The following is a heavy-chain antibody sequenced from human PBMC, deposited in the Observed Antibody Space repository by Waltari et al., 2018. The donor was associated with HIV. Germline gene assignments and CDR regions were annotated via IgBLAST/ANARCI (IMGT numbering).Heavy chain of an antibody. V-gene: IGHV6-1*01. D-gene: IGHD3-3*01. CDR2: TYYRSKWYN. Sequence: QVQLQQSGPGLVKPSQTLSLTCAISGDSVSSNSAAWNWIRQSPSRGLEWLGMTYYRSKWYNDYAVSVKSRITINPDTSKNQFSLHLNSVTPEDTAVYYCARGKYYDFWSGYYDFDYWGQGTQVTVSS. CDR3: ARGKYYDFWSGYYDFDY. CDR1: GDSVSSNSAA. J-gene: IGHJ4*02.